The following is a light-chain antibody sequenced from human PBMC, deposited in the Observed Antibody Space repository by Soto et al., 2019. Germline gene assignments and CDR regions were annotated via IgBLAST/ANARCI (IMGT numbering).Light chain of an antibody. CDR3: CSYAGSSTYV. CDR2: EVT. Sequence: QSVLTQPASVSGSPGQSITISCTGTSSDVGAYNHVSWFQQRPGRAPKLMIYEVTHRPSGVSNRFSGSKSDNTASLTISGLQAEDEADYYCCSYAGSSTYVFGTGTKVTVL. CDR1: SSDVGAYNH. V-gene: IGLV2-23*02. J-gene: IGLJ1*01.